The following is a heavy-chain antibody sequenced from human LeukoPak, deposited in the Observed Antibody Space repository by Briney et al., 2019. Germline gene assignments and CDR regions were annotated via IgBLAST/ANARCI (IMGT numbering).Heavy chain of an antibody. D-gene: IGHD4-17*01. V-gene: IGHV1-18*01. Sequence: ASVTVSFTASGYTFTKYGITWVRQAPGQGLDWMGWISADNGNRNYAHKVQDRVTLTTDTSTSTAYMELTSLRLDDTAVYYCARAQSDFGDFSMCDYWGQGTLVTVSS. J-gene: IGHJ4*02. CDR2: ISADNGNR. CDR1: GYTFTKYG. CDR3: ARAQSDFGDFSMCDY.